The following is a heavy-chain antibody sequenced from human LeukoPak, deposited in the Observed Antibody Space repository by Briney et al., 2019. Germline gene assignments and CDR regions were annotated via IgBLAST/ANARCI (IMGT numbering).Heavy chain of an antibody. Sequence: SETLSLTCSVSIGSISSSKWWSWFRQSPVKGLEWIGEIYLYGTTNYNPSFTSRVTMSVDRSRNQFSLKLTSVTAADTAVYYCARAANYDLWSAYYHHMDVWGKGTTVTVSS. CDR3: ARAANYDLWSAYYHHMDV. V-gene: IGHV4-4*02. CDR1: IGSISSSKW. J-gene: IGHJ6*04. D-gene: IGHD3-3*01. CDR2: IYLYGTT.